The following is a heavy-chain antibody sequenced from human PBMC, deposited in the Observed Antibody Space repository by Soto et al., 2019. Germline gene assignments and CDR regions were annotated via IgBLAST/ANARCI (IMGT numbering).Heavy chain of an antibody. Sequence: SGPTLVNPTQTLMLTCTFSGFSLSASGVGVGWFRQPPGKALEWLAVIYWDDTKTYSPSLESRLTVTKDTSKNQVVLTMTNMDPVDTATYCCARKNSGTYALDYWGQGVLVTVSS. D-gene: IGHD1-26*01. CDR1: GFSLSASGVG. V-gene: IGHV2-5*02. J-gene: IGHJ4*02. CDR3: ARKNSGTYALDY. CDR2: IYWDDTK.